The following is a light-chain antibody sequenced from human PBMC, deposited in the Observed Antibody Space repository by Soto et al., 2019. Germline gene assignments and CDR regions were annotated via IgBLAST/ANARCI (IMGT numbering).Light chain of an antibody. J-gene: IGLJ3*02. V-gene: IGLV2-14*01. CDR1: SSDVGGYNY. CDR3: RSYTSSSTV. CDR2: EVS. Sequence: QSALTQPASVSGSPGQSITISCTGTSSDVGGYNYVSWYQQHPGKAPKLMIYEVSTRPSGVSNRFSGSKSGNTASLTISGLQAEDEADYYCRSYTSSSTVFGGGTKLTVL.